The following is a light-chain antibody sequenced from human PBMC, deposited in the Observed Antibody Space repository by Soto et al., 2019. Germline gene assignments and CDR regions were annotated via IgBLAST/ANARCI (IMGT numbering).Light chain of an antibody. J-gene: IGKJ1*01. Sequence: DIQMTQSPSSLSASVGDRVTITCRASQSISSYLNWYQQKPGKAPKLLIYAASSLQSGVPSRFSGSGSRTDFTLTISSLQPEDFATYYCQQSYSTSSWTFGQGTKVEIK. V-gene: IGKV1-39*01. CDR3: QQSYSTSSWT. CDR2: AAS. CDR1: QSISSY.